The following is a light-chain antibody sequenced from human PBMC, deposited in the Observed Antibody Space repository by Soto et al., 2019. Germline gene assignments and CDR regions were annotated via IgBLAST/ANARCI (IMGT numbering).Light chain of an antibody. CDR3: QQRSNWPPIT. CDR2: DTS. J-gene: IGKJ4*01. CDR1: QSVSSY. V-gene: IGKV3-11*01. Sequence: EIVLTQSPATLSLSPGERATLSCTASQSVSSYLAWYQQKPGQAPRLLIYDTSNRATGIPARFSGSGSGTDFTLTISSLEPEDFAVYYCQQRSNWPPITFGGGTKVDIK.